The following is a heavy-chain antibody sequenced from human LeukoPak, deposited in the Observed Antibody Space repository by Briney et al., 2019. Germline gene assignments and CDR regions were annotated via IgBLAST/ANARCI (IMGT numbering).Heavy chain of an antibody. CDR2: ISSSSSTI. J-gene: IGHJ1*01. V-gene: IGHV3-48*04. D-gene: IGHD3-9*01. CDR1: GFTFSGYS. CDR3: ARDILTGSQSRFQH. Sequence: GGSLRLSCAASGFTFSGYSMTWVRQAPGKGLEWVSYISSSSSTIYYTDSVKGRFTISRDNAKNSLYLQVNSLRAEDTAVYYCARDILTGSQSRFQHWGQGTLVTVSS.